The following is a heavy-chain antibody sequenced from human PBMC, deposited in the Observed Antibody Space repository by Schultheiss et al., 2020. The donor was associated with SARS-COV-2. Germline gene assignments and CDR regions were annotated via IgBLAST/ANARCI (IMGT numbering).Heavy chain of an antibody. CDR2: ISQDGSKK. Sequence: GGSLRLSCGASGFSFSSFGMHWVRQAPGKGLEWVATISQDGSKKYYADSVKGRLIISRDNSENTVHLQMNTLRVEDTVVYYCARERITIFGVVITDYYYYGMDVWGQGTTVTVSS. V-gene: IGHV3-30*03. J-gene: IGHJ6*02. CDR1: GFSFSSFG. D-gene: IGHD3-3*01. CDR3: ARERITIFGVVITDYYYYGMDV.